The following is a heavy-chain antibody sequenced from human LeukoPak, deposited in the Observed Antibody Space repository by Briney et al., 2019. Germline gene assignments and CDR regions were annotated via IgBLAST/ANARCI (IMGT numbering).Heavy chain of an antibody. V-gene: IGHV1-2*02. J-gene: IGHJ6*03. CDR2: INPNSGGT. CDR1: GYTFTDYY. Sequence: ASVKVSCKASGYTFTDYYMHWVRQAPGQGLEWMGWINPNSGGTNYAQKFQGRVTMTRDTSISTAYMELSRLRSDDTAVYYCARTSGSYYYYYMDVWGKGTTVTISS. D-gene: IGHD1-26*01. CDR3: ARTSGSYYYYYMDV.